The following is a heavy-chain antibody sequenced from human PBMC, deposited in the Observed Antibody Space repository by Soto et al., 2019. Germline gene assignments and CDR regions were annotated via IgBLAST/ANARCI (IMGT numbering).Heavy chain of an antibody. CDR1: GFTFSDYG. CDR2: ISPSSTSI. CDR3: AKNGPSRLSRGYHRAFDI. J-gene: IGHJ3*02. V-gene: IGHV3-48*02. Sequence: PGGSLRLSCAASGFTFSDYGMNWVRQAPGKGLEWVSYISPSSTSIYYADSVEGRFTISRDNARNSLYLQMNSLRDEDTAVYYCAKNGPSRLSRGYHRAFDIWGQGTMVTVSS. D-gene: IGHD2-2*01.